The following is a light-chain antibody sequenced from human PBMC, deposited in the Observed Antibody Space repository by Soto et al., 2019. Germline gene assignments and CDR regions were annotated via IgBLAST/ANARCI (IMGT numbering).Light chain of an antibody. Sequence: DIRMTQSPPSLSASVGDTVTITCQASQDITNHLNWYQHKPGKAPNLLIYDASHLETGVPSRFTGSGSGTYFTLTISSLQSEDIATYYCQKYDGVPQFGPGTRVDF. J-gene: IGKJ3*01. CDR2: DAS. CDR3: QKYDGVPQ. V-gene: IGKV1-33*01. CDR1: QDITNH.